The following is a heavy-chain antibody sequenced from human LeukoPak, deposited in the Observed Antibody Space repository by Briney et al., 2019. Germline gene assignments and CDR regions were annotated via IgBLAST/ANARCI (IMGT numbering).Heavy chain of an antibody. Sequence: SETLSLTCSVSGGSISSSSYYWGWIRQPPGKGLEWIGTIYYSGSTSYNPSLKSRVTISVDTSKNQFSLRLSSMTAADTAVYYCAREGLGWFDPWGQGTLVTVSS. J-gene: IGHJ5*02. CDR2: IYYSGST. CDR3: AREGLGWFDP. D-gene: IGHD3-16*01. CDR1: GGSISSSSYY. V-gene: IGHV4-39*07.